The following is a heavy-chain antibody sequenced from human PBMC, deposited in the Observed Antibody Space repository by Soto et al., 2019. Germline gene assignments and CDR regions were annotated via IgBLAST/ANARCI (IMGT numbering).Heavy chain of an antibody. D-gene: IGHD2-21*01. J-gene: IGHJ4*02. CDR3: ASPSFDCGGDCYYFDN. Sequence: SETLSLTCAVSGGSFSGYYWSWIRQSPEKGLEWIGEINHDGSTNYNPSLKSRVTISVDTSKNQFSLKVDSVTAADTAVYYCASPSFDCGGDCYYFDNWGQGTLVTVS. V-gene: IGHV4-34*01. CDR2: INHDGST. CDR1: GGSFSGYY.